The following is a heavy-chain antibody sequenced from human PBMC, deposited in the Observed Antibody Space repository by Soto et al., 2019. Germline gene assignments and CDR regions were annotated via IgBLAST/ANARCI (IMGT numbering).Heavy chain of an antibody. CDR1: GYTFTNYW. CDR2: IYPGDSDT. J-gene: IGHJ6*02. Sequence: GESLKISCKGSGYTFTNYWIGWVRQMPGKGLEWMGVIYPGDSDTKYNPSFQGQVTISADKSITTTYLRWTSLKASDTAIYYCAASIFYYGMDVWGQGTTVTVSS. CDR3: AASIFYYGMDV. V-gene: IGHV5-51*01.